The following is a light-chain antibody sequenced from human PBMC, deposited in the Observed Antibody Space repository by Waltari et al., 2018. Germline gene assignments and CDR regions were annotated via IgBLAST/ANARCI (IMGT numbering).Light chain of an antibody. CDR3: AAWDDSLTVR. J-gene: IGLJ3*02. CDR1: SPNNDSSF. V-gene: IGLV1-47*01. CDR2: RNE. Sequence: QSVLTQPPSPSGTPGQRVTTSCSGSSPNNDSSFVCWHHPPPGPAPKRLIYRNEQRPSGVPDRFSGSRSGTSASLAISGLRSEDEADYYCAAWDDSLTVRFGGGTKLTVL.